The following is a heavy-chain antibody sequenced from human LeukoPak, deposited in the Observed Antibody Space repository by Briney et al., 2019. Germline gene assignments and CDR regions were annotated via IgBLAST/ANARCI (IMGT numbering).Heavy chain of an antibody. J-gene: IGHJ4*02. CDR2: INPSDSST. CDR1: GYTFTSYY. CDR3: ARGIWFGELVN. V-gene: IGHV1-46*01. Sequence: ASVKVSCKAFGYTFTSYYMLWVRQAPGQRLEWMGIINPSDSSTSYAQKFQGRVTMTRDTSTSTVYMELSSLRSEDTAVYQCARGIWFGELVNWGQGTQVTVSS. D-gene: IGHD3-10*01.